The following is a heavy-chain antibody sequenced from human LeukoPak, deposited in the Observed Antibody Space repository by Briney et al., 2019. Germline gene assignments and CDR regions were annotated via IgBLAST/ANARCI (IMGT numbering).Heavy chain of an antibody. D-gene: IGHD3-10*01. CDR1: GFTFSSYW. Sequence: GGSLRLSCAASGFTFSSYWMSWVRQAPGKGLEWVANINQDGSEKYYVDSVKGRFTISRDNAKNSLYLQMNSLRAEDTAVYYCARLYYYVSGTYSRDFDYWGQGTLVTVSS. CDR3: ARLYYYVSGTYSRDFDY. J-gene: IGHJ4*02. V-gene: IGHV3-7*05. CDR2: INQDGSEK.